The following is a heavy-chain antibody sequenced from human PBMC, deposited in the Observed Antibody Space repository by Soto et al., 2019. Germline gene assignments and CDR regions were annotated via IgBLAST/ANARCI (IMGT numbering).Heavy chain of an antibody. V-gene: IGHV4-39*01. Sequence: SETLSLTCTVSGGSISSSSYYWGWIRQPPGKGLEWIGSIYYSGSTYYNPSLKSRVTISVDTSKNQFSLKLSSVTAADTAVYYCASSGYCSGGSCYADYWGQGTLVTVSS. D-gene: IGHD2-15*01. CDR3: ASSGYCSGGSCYADY. CDR1: GGSISSSSYY. CDR2: IYYSGST. J-gene: IGHJ4*02.